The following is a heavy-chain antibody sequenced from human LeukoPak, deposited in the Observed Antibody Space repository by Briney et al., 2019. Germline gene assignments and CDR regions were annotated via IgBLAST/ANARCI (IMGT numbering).Heavy chain of an antibody. V-gene: IGHV3-30*02. J-gene: IGHJ4*02. CDR1: GYVVSSYG. Sequence: GGSLRLSCTASGYVVSSYGVHWVRQAPGKGLEWVAFTRHDGSNKYYADSVKGRFTISRDNSKNTLYLQMNSLRAEDTAVYYCAKDAWQIAAAGRGYFDYWGQGTLVTVSS. D-gene: IGHD6-13*01. CDR2: TRHDGSNK. CDR3: AKDAWQIAAAGRGYFDY.